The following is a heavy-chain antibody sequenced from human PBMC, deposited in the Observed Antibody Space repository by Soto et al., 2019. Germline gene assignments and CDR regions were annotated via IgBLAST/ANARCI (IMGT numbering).Heavy chain of an antibody. D-gene: IGHD3-22*01. Sequence: SETLSLTCTVSGGSISGGAYYWSWIRQHPGKGLEWIGYIFYTGSTFYNPSLKSRVTISVDTSKNQFSLKLSSVTAADTAVYYCARVSWVQYYDSSGPFDYWGQGTLVTVSS. CDR1: GGSISGGAYY. V-gene: IGHV4-30-4*02. CDR3: ARVSWVQYYDSSGPFDY. CDR2: IFYTGST. J-gene: IGHJ4*02.